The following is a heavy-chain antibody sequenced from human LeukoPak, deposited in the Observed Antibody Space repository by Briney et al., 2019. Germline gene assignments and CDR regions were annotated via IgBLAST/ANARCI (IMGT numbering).Heavy chain of an antibody. V-gene: IGHV4-59*12. D-gene: IGHD5-18*01. J-gene: IGHJ4*02. CDR1: GGSISSYY. Sequence: SETLSLTCTVSGGSISSYYWSWIRQPPGKGLEWIGYIYYSGSTNYNPSLKSRVTMSVDTSKNQFSLKLSSVTAADTAVYYCARESVDTAMVIFDYWGQGTLVTVSS. CDR3: ARESVDTAMVIFDY. CDR2: IYYSGST.